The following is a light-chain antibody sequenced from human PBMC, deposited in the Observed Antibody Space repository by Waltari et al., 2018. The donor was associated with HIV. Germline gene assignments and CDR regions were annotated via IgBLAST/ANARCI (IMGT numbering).Light chain of an antibody. CDR2: GAC. CDR3: LQYGSWPWT. CDR1: QSVGTS. V-gene: IGKV3-15*01. J-gene: IGKJ1*01. Sequence: EVVMRQSPATLSVSPGERLTLSCRASQSVGTSLAWYQQKPGQTPRLLVYGACARFTSVPARFSGSGSGTEFTLTVTSLQSEDCACYYCLQYGSWPWTFGQGTKVEIK.